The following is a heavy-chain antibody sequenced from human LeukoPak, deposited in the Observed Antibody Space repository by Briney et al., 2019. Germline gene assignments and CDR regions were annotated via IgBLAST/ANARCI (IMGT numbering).Heavy chain of an antibody. CDR2: VSSSGTT. CDR3: AGHHPRNTVDF. D-gene: IGHD2/OR15-2a*01. V-gene: IGHV4-4*07. J-gene: IGHJ4*02. CDR1: GASISSYF. Sequence: SETLSLTCTVSGASISSYFWHWIRHPAGKGLEWIGRVSSSGTTNYNPSLKSRVTISLDTSKNQFSLKLSSVTAADTAVYYCAGHHPRNTVDFWGRGTLVTVSS.